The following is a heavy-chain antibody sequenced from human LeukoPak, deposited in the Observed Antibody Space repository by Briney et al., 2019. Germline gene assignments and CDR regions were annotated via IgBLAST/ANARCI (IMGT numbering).Heavy chain of an antibody. V-gene: IGHV3-48*03. CDR2: ISSSGSTI. CDR1: GFTFTTYG. CDR3: AELGITMIGGV. D-gene: IGHD3-10*02. Sequence: GGSLRLSCAASGFTFTTYGMTWVRQSPGKGLEWVSYISSSGSTIYYADSVKGRFTISRDNAKNSLYLQMNSLRAEDTAVYYCAELGITMIGGVWGKGTTVTISS. J-gene: IGHJ6*04.